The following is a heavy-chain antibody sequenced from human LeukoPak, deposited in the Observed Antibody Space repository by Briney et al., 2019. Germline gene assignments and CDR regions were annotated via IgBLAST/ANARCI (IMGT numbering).Heavy chain of an antibody. CDR2: IVGDGGST. CDR1: GFPFSSYA. V-gene: IGHV3-23*01. Sequence: GGSLRLSCAASGFPFSSYAMSWVRRAPGKGLEWVSAIVGDGGSTYYADSVKGRFTISRDNSNNTLYLQMNNLRAEDTAVYYCAKTHSSSWHPLDFWGQGTLVTASS. CDR3: AKTHSSSWHPLDF. J-gene: IGHJ4*02. D-gene: IGHD6-13*01.